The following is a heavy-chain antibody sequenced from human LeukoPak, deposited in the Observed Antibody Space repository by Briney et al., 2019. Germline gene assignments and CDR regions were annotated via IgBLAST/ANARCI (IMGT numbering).Heavy chain of an antibody. J-gene: IGHJ4*02. CDR1: GYTFTNYA. Sequence: GASVKVSCKASGYTFTNYAIHWVRQAPGQRLDWMGWISAGNNDIKYSEKFQGRITMTSDTSASTVYMEMSSLGSEDTAVYYCARNLVGKTDFDYWGQGTLVTVSS. CDR2: ISAGNNDI. D-gene: IGHD6-19*01. V-gene: IGHV1-3*01. CDR3: ARNLVGKTDFDY.